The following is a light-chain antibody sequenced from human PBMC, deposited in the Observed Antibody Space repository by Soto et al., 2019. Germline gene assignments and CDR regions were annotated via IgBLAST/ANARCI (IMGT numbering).Light chain of an antibody. CDR1: QSVNSN. J-gene: IGKJ4*01. CDR3: QQYSNWSPLT. Sequence: EIVMTQSPATLSVSPGEGATLSCRASQSVNSNLAWYQQKPGQAPRLLIYDAFTRATGIPARFSGSGSGTEFTLTISSLQSEDFAGYYCQQYSNWSPLTFGGGTKVEI. CDR2: DAF. V-gene: IGKV3-15*01.